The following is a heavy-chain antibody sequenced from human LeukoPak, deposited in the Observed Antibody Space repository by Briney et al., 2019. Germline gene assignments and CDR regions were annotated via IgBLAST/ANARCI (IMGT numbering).Heavy chain of an antibody. CDR1: GYRFSTYW. CDR2: INPADSDT. V-gene: IGHV5-51*01. D-gene: IGHD6-19*01. Sequence: GESLKISCKGSGYRFSTYWIVWVRQMPGKGLEWMGIINPADSDTRYSPSFQGQVTISADKSTSTAYLQWSSLKASDTAMYYCARGAVAGNAYAFDIWGQGTMVTVSS. CDR3: ARGAVAGNAYAFDI. J-gene: IGHJ3*02.